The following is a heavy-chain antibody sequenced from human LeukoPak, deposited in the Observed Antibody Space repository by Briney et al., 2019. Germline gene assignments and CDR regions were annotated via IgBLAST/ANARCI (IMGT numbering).Heavy chain of an antibody. D-gene: IGHD3-22*01. V-gene: IGHV3-13*01. Sequence: GGSLRLSCAASGFTFSSYDMHWVRQATGKGLEWVSAIGTAGDTYYPGSVKGRFTISRENAKNSLYHQMNSLRAGDTAVYYCARTSIYYDSSGYYFDYWGQGTLVTVSS. CDR1: GFTFSSYD. CDR3: ARTSIYYDSSGYYFDY. J-gene: IGHJ4*02. CDR2: IGTAGDT.